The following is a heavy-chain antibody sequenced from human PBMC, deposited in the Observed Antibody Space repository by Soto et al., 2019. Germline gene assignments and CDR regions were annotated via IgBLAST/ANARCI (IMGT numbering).Heavy chain of an antibody. CDR3: ARQIYDSDTGPNFQYYFDS. V-gene: IGHV5-10-1*01. D-gene: IGHD3-22*01. J-gene: IGHJ4*02. CDR2: IDPSDSQT. CDR1: GYSFAGDW. Sequence: GESLKISCKGSGYSFAGDWITWVRQKPGKGLEWMGRIDPSDSQTYYSPSFRGHVTISVTKSITTVFLQWSSLRASDTAMYYCARQIYDSDTGPNFQYYFDSWGQGTPVTVSS.